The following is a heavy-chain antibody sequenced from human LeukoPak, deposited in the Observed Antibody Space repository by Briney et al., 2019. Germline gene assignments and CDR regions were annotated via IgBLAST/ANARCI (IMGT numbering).Heavy chain of an antibody. J-gene: IGHJ4*02. CDR2: ISGSAGST. Sequence: GGSLRLSCAASGFIFSTYAMTWVRQAPGKGLEWVSTISGSAGSTNYGDSVRGRFTISRDNSKNTLYLQMNSLRAEDTAVYYCAKDASNWRGYYDYWGQGTLVTVSS. CDR3: AKDASNWRGYYDY. CDR1: GFIFSTYA. V-gene: IGHV3-23*01. D-gene: IGHD1-1*01.